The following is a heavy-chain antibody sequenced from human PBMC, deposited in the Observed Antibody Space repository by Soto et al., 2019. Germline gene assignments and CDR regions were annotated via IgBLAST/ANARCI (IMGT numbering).Heavy chain of an antibody. V-gene: IGHV1-69*12. J-gene: IGHJ6*02. CDR1: GGTLSSYA. D-gene: IGHD3-10*01. Sequence: QVQLVQSGAEVKKPGSSVKVSCKASGGTLSSYAISWVRQAPGQGLEWMGGFIPIFGTPDYAQKVQGRVTITADESTSTAYMELRSLRSEQKAGYYSGGVRGEDYYYGRDVWGQGTTVTVSS. CDR3: GGVRGEDYYYGRDV. CDR2: FIPIFGTP.